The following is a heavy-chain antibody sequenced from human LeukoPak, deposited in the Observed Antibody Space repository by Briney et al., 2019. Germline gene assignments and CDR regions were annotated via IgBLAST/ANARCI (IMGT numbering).Heavy chain of an antibody. Sequence: GASVKVSCKASGYTFTSYYIHWVRQAPGQGLEWMGRIIPILGIANYAQKFQGRVTITADKSTSTAYMELSSLRSEDTAVYYCARGPVTMTVADGWFDPWGQGTLVTVSS. V-gene: IGHV1-69*04. CDR3: ARGPVTMTVADGWFDP. CDR1: GYTFTSYY. CDR2: IIPILGIA. D-gene: IGHD3-22*01. J-gene: IGHJ5*02.